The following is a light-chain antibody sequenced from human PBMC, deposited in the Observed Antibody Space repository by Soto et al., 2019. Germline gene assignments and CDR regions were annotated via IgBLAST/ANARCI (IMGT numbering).Light chain of an antibody. CDR3: QQYNKWPPLT. J-gene: IGKJ4*01. Sequence: EIVMKQSPATLSVSPGERATLSCRASQSVSSNFAWYQQKPGQAPRLLIYGESTRATGIPARFSGSGSGTEFTLTISSLQSEDFEVYYCQQYNKWPPLTFGGGTKVEIK. CDR1: QSVSSN. CDR2: GES. V-gene: IGKV3-15*01.